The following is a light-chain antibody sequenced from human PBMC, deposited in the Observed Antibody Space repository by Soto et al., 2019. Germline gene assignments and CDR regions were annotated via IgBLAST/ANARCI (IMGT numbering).Light chain of an antibody. J-gene: IGLJ1*01. CDR1: SSDIGAYNY. CDR3: SSCARGATYV. V-gene: IGLV2-14*03. Sequence: QSALTQPASVSGSPGQSIAISCTGTSSDIGAYNYVSWYQQHPGKAPKLLIYDVSNRPSGVSHRFSGSKSGNAASLTISGLQAEDEADYYCSSCARGATYVVCSGTKLTVL. CDR2: DVS.